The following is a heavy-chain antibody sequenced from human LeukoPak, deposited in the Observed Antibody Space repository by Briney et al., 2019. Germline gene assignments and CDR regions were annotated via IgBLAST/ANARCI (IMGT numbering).Heavy chain of an antibody. CDR2: IKQDGSEK. Sequence: GGSLRLSCAASGVAFNSYWMGWVRQAPGQGLECVANIKQDGSEKYYVDSVKGRFPISRENAKNSLSLQMNSLRVEDTAVYYCAREDSIFSRAPPYYYMDVWGRGTTVTISS. CDR3: AREDSIFSRAPPYYYMDV. D-gene: IGHD2/OR15-2a*01. J-gene: IGHJ6*03. V-gene: IGHV3-7*01. CDR1: GVAFNSYW.